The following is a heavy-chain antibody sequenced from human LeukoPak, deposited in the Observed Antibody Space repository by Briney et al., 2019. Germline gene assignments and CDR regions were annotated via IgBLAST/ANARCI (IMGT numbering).Heavy chain of an antibody. Sequence: PGGSLRLSCAASGFTFSSYSMNWVRQAPGKGLERVSTISGSGDSTYYADSVKGRFTISRDNSKNTLHLQMNSLRAEDTAVYSCAKGRSGVSSAAIYYWGQGTLVTVSS. D-gene: IGHD2-2*01. CDR1: GFTFSSYS. J-gene: IGHJ4*02. V-gene: IGHV3-23*01. CDR3: AKGRSGVSSAAIYY. CDR2: ISGSGDST.